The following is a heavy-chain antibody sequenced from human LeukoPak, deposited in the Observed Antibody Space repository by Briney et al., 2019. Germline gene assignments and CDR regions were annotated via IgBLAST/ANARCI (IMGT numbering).Heavy chain of an antibody. J-gene: IGHJ4*02. CDR3: TTYNRGHY. V-gene: IGHV3-73*01. Sequence: PGGSLTLSCAASGFIFSGCDMHWVRQASGEGLEWVGRITTETNSYATASAASLRGSFTISRDDSTNTAYLQMNSLRTEDAAVYYCTTYNRGHYWGQGTLVTVSS. CDR1: GFIFSGCD. D-gene: IGHD1-1*01. CDR2: ITTETNSYAT.